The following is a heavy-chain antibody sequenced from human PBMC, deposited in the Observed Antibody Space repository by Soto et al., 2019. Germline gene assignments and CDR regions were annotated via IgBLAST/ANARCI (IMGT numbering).Heavy chain of an antibody. Sequence: QLQLQESGSGLVKPSQTLSLTCAVSGGSISSGGYTWSWIRQPPGKGLGWIGYIYHSGSTYYNPSLNSRVTISVEMSKKQFSLKLASVSAEDTDVSYCASWWVYDPRFDPWGQGTLVTVSS. V-gene: IGHV4-30-2*01. CDR2: IYHSGST. J-gene: IGHJ5*02. D-gene: IGHD2-8*01. CDR3: ASWWVYDPRFDP. CDR1: GGSISSGGYT.